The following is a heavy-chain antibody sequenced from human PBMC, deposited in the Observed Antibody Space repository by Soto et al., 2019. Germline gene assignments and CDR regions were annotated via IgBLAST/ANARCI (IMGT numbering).Heavy chain of an antibody. Sequence: PGASLKISCKGSGYSFSNYWISWVRQMPAKGLEWMGRIDPSDSYANYSPSFQGHVTFSADKSISTAYLQWSSLRASDTAMYYCARHTAFYYDSSGAWGQGTMVTVSS. V-gene: IGHV5-10-1*01. CDR1: GYSFSNYW. J-gene: IGHJ5*02. D-gene: IGHD3-22*01. CDR3: ARHTAFYYDSSGA. CDR2: IDPSDSYA.